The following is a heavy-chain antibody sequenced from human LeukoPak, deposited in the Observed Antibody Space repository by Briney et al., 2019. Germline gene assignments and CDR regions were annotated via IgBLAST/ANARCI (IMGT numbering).Heavy chain of an antibody. CDR3: ARGSNWDWYFDL. Sequence: PSETLSLTCTVSGSSLSSYYWSWIRQPPEKGLEWIGYIYDSGSTNYNPSLKSRVTISIDTSKNQFSLKLSSVTAADTAVYYCARGSNWDWYFDLWGRGTLVTVSS. CDR1: GSSLSSYY. V-gene: IGHV4-59*01. D-gene: IGHD7-27*01. J-gene: IGHJ2*01. CDR2: IYDSGST.